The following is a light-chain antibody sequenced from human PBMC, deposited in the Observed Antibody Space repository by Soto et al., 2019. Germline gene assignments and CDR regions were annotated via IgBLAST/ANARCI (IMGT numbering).Light chain of an antibody. J-gene: IGKJ1*01. Sequence: EIEMTQSPVTLSVSPGERASLSCRASQSISTNLAWYQRKPGQPPRLLIFGASISATGIPARFSGSGSGTEFTLTISSLQSEDFAVAYYQHYNSWPPWTFGQGTNVEVK. CDR2: GAS. V-gene: IGKV3-15*01. CDR3: QHYNSWPPWT. CDR1: QSISTN.